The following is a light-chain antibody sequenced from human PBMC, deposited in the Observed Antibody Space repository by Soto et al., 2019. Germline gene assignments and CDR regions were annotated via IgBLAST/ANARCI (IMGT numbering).Light chain of an antibody. V-gene: IGKV1D-16*01. CDR1: QGISSW. J-gene: IGKJ4*01. CDR2: AAS. CDR3: QQYNSYPPT. Sequence: DIQMTQTPSSLSASVGDRVTITCRASQGISSWLAWYQQKPEQAPKSLIYAASSLQSGVPSRFSASGSGTDFTLTISSLQPEDFATYYCQQYNSYPPTFGGGTKVEIK.